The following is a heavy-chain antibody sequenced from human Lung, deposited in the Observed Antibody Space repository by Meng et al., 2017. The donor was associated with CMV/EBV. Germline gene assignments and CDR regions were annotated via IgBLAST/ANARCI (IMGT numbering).Heavy chain of an antibody. Sequence: GESLKISCAASGFIFSSYWISWVRQVPGKGLVWVSCINHDGSIRRYADFVKGRFSVSRDNAKNSLYLQMNSLRAEDTAVYYCARDRFEDYDFWSGYSLTDYYGMDVWGQGTTVTVSS. V-gene: IGHV3-74*01. D-gene: IGHD3-3*01. CDR3: ARDRFEDYDFWSGYSLTDYYGMDV. J-gene: IGHJ6*02. CDR1: GFIFSSYW. CDR2: INHDGSIR.